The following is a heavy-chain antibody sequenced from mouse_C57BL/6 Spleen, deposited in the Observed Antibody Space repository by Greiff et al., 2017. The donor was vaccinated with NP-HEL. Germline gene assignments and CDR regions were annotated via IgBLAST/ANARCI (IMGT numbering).Heavy chain of an antibody. D-gene: IGHD2-1*01. CDR3: ARSGLYGNYVDWFAY. Sequence: EVQLQQSGPELVKPGASVKISCKASGYTFTDYYMNWVKQSHGKSLEWIGDINPNNGGTSYNQKFKGKATLTVDKSSSTAYMELRSLTSEDSAVYYCARSGLYGNYVDWFAYWGKGTLVTVSA. CDR2: INPNNGGT. V-gene: IGHV1-26*01. CDR1: GYTFTDYY. J-gene: IGHJ3*01.